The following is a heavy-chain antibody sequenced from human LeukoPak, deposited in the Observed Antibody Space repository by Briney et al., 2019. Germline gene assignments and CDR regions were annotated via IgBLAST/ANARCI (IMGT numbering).Heavy chain of an antibody. D-gene: IGHD4-11*01. CDR1: GFTFSTYP. CDR3: VRDAAYSAFNM. Sequence: GGSLRLSCAASGFTFSTYPMYWVRQAPGKGLEWVSAISDTGGGTYYPDSVKGRFTISRDNAKNSLYLQMNSLRDEDTAVYYCVRDAAYSAFNMWGQGTMVTVSS. V-gene: IGHV3-23*01. CDR2: ISDTGGGT. J-gene: IGHJ3*02.